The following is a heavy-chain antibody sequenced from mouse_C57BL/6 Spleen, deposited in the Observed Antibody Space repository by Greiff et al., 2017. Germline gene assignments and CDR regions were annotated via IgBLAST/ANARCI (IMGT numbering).Heavy chain of an antibody. CDR3: ARYSSGRDYYAMDY. Sequence: VQLQQSGAELVRPGASVKLSCKASGYTFTDYYINWVKQRPGQGLEWIARIYPGSGNTYYNEKFKGKATLTAEKSSSTAYMQLSSLTSEDSAVYFCARYSSGRDYYAMDYWGQGASVTVSS. D-gene: IGHD3-2*02. V-gene: IGHV1-76*01. CDR2: IYPGSGNT. CDR1: GYTFTDYY. J-gene: IGHJ4*01.